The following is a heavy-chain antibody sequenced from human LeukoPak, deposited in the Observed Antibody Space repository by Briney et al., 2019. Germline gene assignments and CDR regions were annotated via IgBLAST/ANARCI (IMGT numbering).Heavy chain of an antibody. CDR3: ARQGWPRGFRY. D-gene: IGHD5-24*01. Sequence: SVKVSCKASGGTFSSYTISWVRQAPGQGLEWMGRIIPILGIANYAQKFQGRVTITADKSTSTAYMELSSLRSEDTAVYYCARQGWPRGFRYWGQGTLVTVSS. J-gene: IGHJ4*02. CDR2: IIPILGIA. V-gene: IGHV1-69*02. CDR1: GGTFSSYT.